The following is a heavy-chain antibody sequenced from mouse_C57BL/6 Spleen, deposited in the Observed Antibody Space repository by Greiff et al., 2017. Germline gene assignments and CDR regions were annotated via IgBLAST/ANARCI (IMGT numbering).Heavy chain of an antibody. CDR2: ISYSGST. V-gene: IGHV3-8*01. CDR1: GYSITSDY. Sequence: EVKLMESGPGLAKPSQTLSLTCSVTGYSITSDYWNWIRKFPGNKLEYMGYISYSGSTYYNPSLKSRMSITRDTSKNQYYLQFNSVTTEDTATYYCARSAYDGYSYYYAMDYWGQGTSVTVSS. D-gene: IGHD2-3*01. CDR3: ARSAYDGYSYYYAMDY. J-gene: IGHJ4*01.